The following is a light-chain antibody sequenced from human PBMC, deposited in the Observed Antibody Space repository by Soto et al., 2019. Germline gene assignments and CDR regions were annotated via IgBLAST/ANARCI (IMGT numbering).Light chain of an antibody. V-gene: IGKV1-39*01. CDR2: ASF. CDR3: QQNYITPYT. CDR1: HSISNF. J-gene: IGKJ2*01. Sequence: DIQMTQSPSLSVSVGDKVTITCRASHSISNFLNWYQQKAGKAPKLLIYASFNLQSGVPSSFSGSGSGADFTLTISSLQPEDFATYYCQQNYITPYTFGQGTKLEIK.